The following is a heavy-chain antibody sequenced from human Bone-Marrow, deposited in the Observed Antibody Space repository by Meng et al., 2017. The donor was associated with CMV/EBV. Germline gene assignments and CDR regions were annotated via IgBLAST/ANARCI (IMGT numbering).Heavy chain of an antibody. CDR2: IYYSGST. CDR3: ARDRCSSTSCYGPYYGMDV. CDR1: GGSISSSSYY. J-gene: IGHJ6*02. Sequence: LRLSCTVSGGSISSSSYYWGWIRQPPGKGLEWIGSIYYSGSTYYNPSLKSRVTISVDTSKNQFSLKLSSATAADTAVYYCARDRCSSTSCYGPYYGMDVWGQGTTVTVSS. V-gene: IGHV4-39*07. D-gene: IGHD2-2*01.